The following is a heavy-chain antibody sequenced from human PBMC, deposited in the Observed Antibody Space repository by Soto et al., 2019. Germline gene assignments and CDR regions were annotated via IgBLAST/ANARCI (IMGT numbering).Heavy chain of an antibody. J-gene: IGHJ6*03. CDR1: GYTFTSYD. D-gene: IGHD3-10*01. V-gene: IGHV1-8*01. Sequence: ASVKVSCKASGYTFTSYDINWVRQATGQGLEWMGWMNPNSGNTGYAQKFQGRVTMTRNTSISTAYMELSSLRSEDTAVYYCARGVPLVRGVPSEYYYYYYMDVWGKGTTVTVSS. CDR2: MNPNSGNT. CDR3: ARGVPLVRGVPSEYYYYYYMDV.